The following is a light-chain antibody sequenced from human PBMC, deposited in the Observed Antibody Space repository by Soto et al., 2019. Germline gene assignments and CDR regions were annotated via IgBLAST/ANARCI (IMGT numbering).Light chain of an antibody. V-gene: IGKV1-39*01. Sequence: DIQMTQSPSSLSASVGDRVTITYRASQSISSYLNWYQQKPGKAPKLLIYAASSLQSGVPSRFSGSGSGTDFTLTISSLQPEDFATYYCQQYDSSSPTFGQGTKLEIK. CDR1: QSISSY. J-gene: IGKJ2*01. CDR3: QQYDSSSPT. CDR2: AAS.